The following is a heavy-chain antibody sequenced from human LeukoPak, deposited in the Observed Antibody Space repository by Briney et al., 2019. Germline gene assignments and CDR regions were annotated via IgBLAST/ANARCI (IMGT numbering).Heavy chain of an antibody. V-gene: IGHV1-69*13. J-gene: IGHJ4*02. Sequence: GASVKVSCKASGGTFSSYAISWVRQAPGQGLEWMGGIIPIFGTANYAQKFQGRVTITADESTSTAYMELSSLRPEDTAVYYCARATPYCGGDCYSGPFDYWGQGTLVTVSS. CDR3: ARATPYCGGDCYSGPFDY. CDR2: IIPIFGTA. D-gene: IGHD2-21*02. CDR1: GGTFSSYA.